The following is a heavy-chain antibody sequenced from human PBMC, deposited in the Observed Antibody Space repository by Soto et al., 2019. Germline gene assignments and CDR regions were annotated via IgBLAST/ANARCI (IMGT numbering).Heavy chain of an antibody. V-gene: IGHV4-39*01. CDR2: IYYSGST. D-gene: IGHD3-3*01. CDR3: ARHSVGPYDFWSGYYTIDAFDI. J-gene: IGHJ3*02. CDR1: GGSISSSSYY. Sequence: ETLSLTCTVSGGSISSSSYYWGWIRQPPGKGLEWIGSIYYSGSTYYNPSLKSRVTISVDTSKNQFSLKLSSVTAADTAVYYCARHSVGPYDFWSGYYTIDAFDIWGQGTMVTVSS.